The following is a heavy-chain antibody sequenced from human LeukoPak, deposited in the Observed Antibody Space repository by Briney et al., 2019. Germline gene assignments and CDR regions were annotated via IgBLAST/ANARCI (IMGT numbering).Heavy chain of an antibody. V-gene: IGHV4-59*01. Sequence: SETLSLTCTVSGGSISTYYWNWIRQPPGKRLEWFGYIYYSGSTNYNPSLKSRVTISVDTSKNQLSLKLSSVTAADTAVYYCARDRGSYYGFDYWGQGTLVTVSS. CDR2: IYYSGST. J-gene: IGHJ4*02. CDR1: GGSISTYY. CDR3: ARDRGSYYGFDY. D-gene: IGHD1-26*01.